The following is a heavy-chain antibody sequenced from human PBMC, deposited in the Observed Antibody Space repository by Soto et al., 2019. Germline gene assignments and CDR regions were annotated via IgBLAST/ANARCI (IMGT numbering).Heavy chain of an antibody. D-gene: IGHD1-26*01. J-gene: IGHJ6*02. V-gene: IGHV1-18*01. Sequence: QVQLVQSGAEVKKPGASVKVSCKASGYTFTSYGISWVRQDPGQGLEWMGWISAYNGNTNYAQKLQGRVTMTTDTSTSTAYMELRSLRSDDTTVYYCARDLNSVSYCDYSYGMDVGGPWTTVTVSS. CDR1: GYTFTSYG. CDR3: ARDLNSVSYCDYSYGMDV. CDR2: ISAYNGNT.